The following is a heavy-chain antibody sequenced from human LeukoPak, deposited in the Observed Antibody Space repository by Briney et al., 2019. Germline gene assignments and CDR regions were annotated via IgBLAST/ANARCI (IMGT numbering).Heavy chain of an antibody. CDR3: ATSTVQSGYFQH. CDR2: IYYSGST. D-gene: IGHD1-1*01. CDR1: GGSISSYY. V-gene: IGHV4-59*01. J-gene: IGHJ1*01. Sequence: SETLSLTCTVPGGSISSYYWSWIRQPPGKGLEWIGYIYYSGSTNYNPSLKSRVTISVDTSKNQFSLKLSSVTAADTAVYYCATSTVQSGYFQHWGQRTLVTVSS.